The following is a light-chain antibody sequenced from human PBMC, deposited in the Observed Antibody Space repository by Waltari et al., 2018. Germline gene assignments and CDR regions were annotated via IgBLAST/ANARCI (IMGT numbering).Light chain of an antibody. CDR3: QKYNSDPYT. J-gene: IGKJ2*01. V-gene: IGKV1-27*01. CDR2: DVS. CDR1: QGINKY. Sequence: DIKVTPSPSSLSASVGDRVNITCRESQGINKYLAWYQDKPGKIPKLLIDDVSTLQSGVPSRFSGSGSGTDFTLTISSLQPEDVATYYCQKYNSDPYTFGQGTKLQIK.